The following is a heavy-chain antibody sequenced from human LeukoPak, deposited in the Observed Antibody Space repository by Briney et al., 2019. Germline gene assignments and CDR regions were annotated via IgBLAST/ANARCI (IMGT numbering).Heavy chain of an antibody. V-gene: IGHV1-8*03. CDR3: ARALGAVAGPEDAFDI. D-gene: IGHD6-19*01. Sequence: GASVNVSCKASGYTFTTYNINWVRQASGQGLEYMGWMNPNSANTGYAQKFQGRVTITRNTSISTAYMELSSLTSEDTAVYFCARALGAVAGPEDAFDIWGQGTMVTVSS. CDR2: MNPNSANT. CDR1: GYTFTTYN. J-gene: IGHJ3*02.